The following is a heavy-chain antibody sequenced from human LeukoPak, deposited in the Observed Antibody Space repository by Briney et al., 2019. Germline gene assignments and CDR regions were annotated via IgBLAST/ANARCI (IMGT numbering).Heavy chain of an antibody. J-gene: IGHJ3*02. CDR3: ARDGYNLDTFDI. CDR1: GFTLSSYW. CDR2: INSDGSST. D-gene: IGHD5-24*01. V-gene: IGHV3-74*01. Sequence: GRSLRLSCAASGFTLSSYWVHWVRQAPGKGLVWVSRINSDGSSTSYADSVKGRFTISRDNAKNTQYLQVNSLRAEDTAIYYCARDGYNLDTFDIWGQGTMVTASS.